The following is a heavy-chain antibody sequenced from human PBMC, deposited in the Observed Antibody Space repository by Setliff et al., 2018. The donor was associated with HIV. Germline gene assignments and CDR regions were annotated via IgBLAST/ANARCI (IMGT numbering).Heavy chain of an antibody. J-gene: IGHJ2*01. D-gene: IGHD3-22*01. CDR1: GYTFSNYV. CDR3: ARHQAPYYGSSGYNPNWYFDL. V-gene: IGHV1-3*01. CDR2: INAGNGNT. Sequence: GASVKVSCKASGYTFSNYVMQWVRQAPGQRLEWMGWINAGNGNTKYSQEFQGRVTITTDTSADTAYMELNSLSSEDTAVYYCARHQAPYYGSSGYNPNWYFDLWGRGTLVTVSS.